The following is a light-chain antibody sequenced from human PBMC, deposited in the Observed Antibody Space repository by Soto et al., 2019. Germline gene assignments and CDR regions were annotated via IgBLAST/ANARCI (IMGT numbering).Light chain of an antibody. J-gene: IGKJ4*01. CDR3: QQRTNWPSLT. Sequence: EIVLTQSPVTLSLSPGERATLSCRASQSIGSYLAWYQQKPGQAPRLLMYDASNRASGIPARFSGSGSGTDFTLTISCLEPADFAVYYCQQRTNWPSLTFGGGTKVEIK. V-gene: IGKV3-11*01. CDR1: QSIGSY. CDR2: DAS.